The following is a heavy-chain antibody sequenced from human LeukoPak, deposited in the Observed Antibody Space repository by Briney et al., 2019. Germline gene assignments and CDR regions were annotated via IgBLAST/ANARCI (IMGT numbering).Heavy chain of an antibody. J-gene: IGHJ4*02. V-gene: IGHV4-39*07. CDR2: IYYSGST. CDR3: AREGEVGATAYYFDY. D-gene: IGHD1-26*01. CDR1: GGSISSSSYY. Sequence: SETLSLICTVSGGSISSSSYYWGWIRQPPGKGLEWIGSIYYSGSTYYNPSLKSRVTISVDKSKNQFSLKLSSVTAADTAAYYCAREGEVGATAYYFDYWGQGTLVTVSS.